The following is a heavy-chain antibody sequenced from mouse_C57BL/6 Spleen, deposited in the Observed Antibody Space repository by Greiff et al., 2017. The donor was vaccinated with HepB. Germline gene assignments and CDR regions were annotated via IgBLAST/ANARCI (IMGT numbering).Heavy chain of an antibody. Sequence: VQLQQPGAELVKPGASVKMSCKASGYTFTSYWITWVKQSPGQGLEWIGDIYPGSGSTNYNEKFKSKATLTVDTSSSTAYMQLSSLTSEDSAVYYCARDGGSSYEDYAMDYWGQGTSVTVSS. CDR1: GYTFTSYW. V-gene: IGHV1-55*01. J-gene: IGHJ4*01. D-gene: IGHD1-1*01. CDR2: IYPGSGST. CDR3: ARDGGSSYEDYAMDY.